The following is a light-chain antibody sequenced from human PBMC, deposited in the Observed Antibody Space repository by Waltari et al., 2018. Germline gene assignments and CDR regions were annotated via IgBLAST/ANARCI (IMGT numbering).Light chain of an antibody. Sequence: VVLTQSPATLSVSPGESAIISCRASQSVSSNLAWYQQKPGQAPRLLIHDASTRASSIPARFRGRGSGTEITLTINSLQSEDSATYYCQQYNRWPPITFGQGTRLDIK. CDR2: DAS. CDR3: QQYNRWPPIT. V-gene: IGKV3-15*01. J-gene: IGKJ5*01. CDR1: QSVSSN.